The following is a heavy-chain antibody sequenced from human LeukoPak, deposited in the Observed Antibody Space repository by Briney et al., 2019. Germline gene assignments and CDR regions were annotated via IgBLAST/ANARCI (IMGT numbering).Heavy chain of an antibody. V-gene: IGHV3-23*01. J-gene: IGHJ4*02. CDR3: AKEHGYSYGYDFDY. CDR2: ISGSGGST. CDR1: GFTFGTYS. D-gene: IGHD5-18*01. Sequence: GGSLRLSCAASGFTFGTYSMNWVRQAPGKGLEWVSAISGSGGSTYYADSVKGRFTISRDNSKNTLYLQMNSLRAEGTAVYYCAKEHGYSYGYDFDYWGQGTLVTVSS.